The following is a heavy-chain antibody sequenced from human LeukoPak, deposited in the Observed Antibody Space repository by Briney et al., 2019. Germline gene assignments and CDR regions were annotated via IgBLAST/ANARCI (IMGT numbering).Heavy chain of an antibody. CDR2: IIPIFGTP. Sequence: GASVKVSCKASGGTFNNYAISWVRQAPGQGLEWMGGIIPIFGTPNYAQKFQGRVTITTDESTSTAYMELSSLRSEDTAVYYCANVRRASSSSWYQNWFDPWGQGTLVTVSS. CDR3: ANVRRASSSSWYQNWFDP. D-gene: IGHD6-13*01. J-gene: IGHJ5*02. V-gene: IGHV1-69*05. CDR1: GGTFNNYA.